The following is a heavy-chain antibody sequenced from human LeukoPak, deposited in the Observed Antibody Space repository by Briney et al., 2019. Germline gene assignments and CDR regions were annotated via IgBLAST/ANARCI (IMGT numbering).Heavy chain of an antibody. CDR1: GFTFTSYA. J-gene: IGHJ4*02. V-gene: IGHV3-23*01. CDR3: AKESPHFDY. CDR2: ISGSGGST. Sequence: GGSLRLSCAASGFTFTSYAMSWVRQAPGKGLEWVSVISGSGGSTYCVDSVKGRFTISRDNSKNTLYLQMNRLRAEDTAVYYCAKESPHFDYWGQGTLVTVSS.